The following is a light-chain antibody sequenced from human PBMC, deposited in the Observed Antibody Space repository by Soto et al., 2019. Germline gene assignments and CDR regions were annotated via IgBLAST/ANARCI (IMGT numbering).Light chain of an antibody. CDR2: DSS. Sequence: DIQMTQSPSTLSEFVGDTVTITCRASQNINRYLAWYQQKPGKAPKLLIYDSSTLERGVPSRFNGSGSATAFTLTISSLQPDDVATYYCQQYNSYSQFTFGPGTKVDIK. J-gene: IGKJ3*01. V-gene: IGKV1-5*01. CDR3: QQYNSYSQFT. CDR1: QNINRY.